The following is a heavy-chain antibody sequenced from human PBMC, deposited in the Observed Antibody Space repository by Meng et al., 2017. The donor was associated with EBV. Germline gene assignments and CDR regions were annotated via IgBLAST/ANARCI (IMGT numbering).Heavy chain of an antibody. CDR2: IIPIFGTA. CDR1: GGTFSSYA. CDR3: ARAEIAAAGRLDY. D-gene: IGHD6-13*01. Sequence: QGELVQSGAGVQKPGSSVKVSCKASGGTFSSYAISWVRQAPGQGLEWMGGIIPIFGTANYAQKFQGRVTITADKSTSTAYMELSSLRSEDTAVYYCARAEIAAAGRLDYWGQGTLVTVSS. J-gene: IGHJ4*02. V-gene: IGHV1-69*06.